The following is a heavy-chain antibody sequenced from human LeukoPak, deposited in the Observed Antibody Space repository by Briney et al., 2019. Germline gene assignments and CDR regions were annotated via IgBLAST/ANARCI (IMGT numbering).Heavy chain of an antibody. CDR1: GYTFTSYG. CDR2: ISAYNGNT. Sequence: ASVKVSCKASGYTFTSYGISWVRQAPGQGLEWMGWISAYNGNTNYAQKLQGRVTMTTDTSTSTAYMELRSLRSDDTAVYYCARDSGDDSSGYYYVPSDYWGQGTLVTVSS. CDR3: ARDSGDDSSGYYYVPSDY. D-gene: IGHD3-22*01. J-gene: IGHJ4*02. V-gene: IGHV1-18*01.